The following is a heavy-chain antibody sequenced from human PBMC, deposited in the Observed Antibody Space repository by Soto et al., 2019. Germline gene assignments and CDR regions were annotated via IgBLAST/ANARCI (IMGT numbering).Heavy chain of an antibody. CDR3: ARWVLEDITYYYDSSGYAFDI. Sequence: QVQLQESGPGLVKPSQTLSLTCTVSGGSISSGGYYWSWIRQHPGKGLAWLGYIYSSGSTYYHPSLKSRVTISVDTSKSQFSLKLSSVTAADTAVYYCARWVLEDITYYYDSSGYAFDIWGQGTMVTVSS. CDR1: GGSISSGGYY. J-gene: IGHJ3*02. CDR2: IYSSGST. D-gene: IGHD3-22*01. V-gene: IGHV4-31*03.